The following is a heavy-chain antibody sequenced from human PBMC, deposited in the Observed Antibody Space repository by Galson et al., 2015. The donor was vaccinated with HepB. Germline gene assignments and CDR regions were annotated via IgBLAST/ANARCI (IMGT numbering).Heavy chain of an antibody. CDR2: IRGDAGDT. Sequence: SLRLSCAASGFSFSNDWMHWVRQTPGKGLVWVSRIRGDAGDTNYADSVKGRFTISRDNAKNTLYLQMNGLRADDTAVYYCARDEVAGSGSLSNRGQGTLVTVSS. V-gene: IGHV3-74*01. CDR3: ARDEVAGSGSLSN. CDR1: GFSFSNDW. D-gene: IGHD3-10*01. J-gene: IGHJ4*02.